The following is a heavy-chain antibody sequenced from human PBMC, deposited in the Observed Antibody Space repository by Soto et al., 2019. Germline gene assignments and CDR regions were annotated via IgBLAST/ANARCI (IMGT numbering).Heavy chain of an antibody. V-gene: IGHV1-69*12. J-gene: IGHJ6*02. Sequence: QVQLVQSGAEVKKPGSSVKVSCKASGGTFSSYAISWVRQAPGQGLEWMGGIIPIFGTVNYAQKFQGRVTITADESTSTAYMELSRLRSEATAVYYCARDVGYGDQPPEYYGIDLWGPGTPVTLSS. CDR1: GGTFSSYA. CDR3: ARDVGYGDQPPEYYGIDL. D-gene: IGHD4-17*01. CDR2: IIPIFGTV.